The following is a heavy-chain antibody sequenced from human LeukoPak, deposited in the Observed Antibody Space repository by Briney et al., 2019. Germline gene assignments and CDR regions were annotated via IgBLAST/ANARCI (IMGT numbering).Heavy chain of an antibody. J-gene: IGHJ6*04. Sequence: ASVKVSCKASGYTFTSYGINWVRQATGQGLEWMGWMNPNSGNTGYAQKFQGRVTMTRNTSISTAYMELSSLRSEDTAVYYCARALSKDIVVVVAAEMDVWGKGTTVTVSS. CDR2: MNPNSGNT. D-gene: IGHD2-15*01. CDR1: GYTFTSYG. CDR3: ARALSKDIVVVVAAEMDV. V-gene: IGHV1-8*01.